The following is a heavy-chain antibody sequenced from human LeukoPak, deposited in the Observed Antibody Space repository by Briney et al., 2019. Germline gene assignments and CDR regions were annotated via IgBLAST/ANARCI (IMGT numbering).Heavy chain of an antibody. J-gene: IGHJ4*02. D-gene: IGHD3-3*01. CDR3: AKDIATYYDFWSGYQGPDH. V-gene: IGHV3-48*01. CDR2: ISSSSSTI. Sequence: GGSLRLSCAASGFTFSSYSMNWVRQAPGKGLEWVSYISSSSSTIYYADSVKGRFTIFRDNSKNTLYLQMNSLRAEDTAVYYCAKDIATYYDFWSGYQGPDHWGQGTLVTVST. CDR1: GFTFSSYS.